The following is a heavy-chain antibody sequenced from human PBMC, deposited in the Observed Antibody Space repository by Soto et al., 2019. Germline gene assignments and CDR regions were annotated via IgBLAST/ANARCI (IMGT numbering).Heavy chain of an antibody. J-gene: IGHJ4*01. CDR2: ISATSTYF. V-gene: IGHV3-21*01. Sequence: GIRRISDAVARLNLTSYSVNWVGQAPGKGLEWVSSISATSTYFFYADSVKGRFTISRDNAQKSVSLQMNSLRAEDTALYYCARVHSATCSMHFDHWGHGTLVTAPS. CDR3: ARVHSATCSMHFDH. D-gene: IGHD3-10*02. CDR1: RLNLTSYS.